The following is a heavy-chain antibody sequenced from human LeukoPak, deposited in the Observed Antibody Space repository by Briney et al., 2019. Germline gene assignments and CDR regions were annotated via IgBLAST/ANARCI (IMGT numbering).Heavy chain of an antibody. CDR3: ARRLGSSADGILKYYFDY. D-gene: IGHD6-13*01. CDR2: VFYTGST. CDR1: GVSIISSNYY. V-gene: IGHV4-39*01. Sequence: PSETLSLTCTVSGVSIISSNYYWGWFRQPPGKSLEWIASVFYTGSTRHNPSLKSRVTISIGTSKNEFSLNLSSVTAEDTAVYYCARRLGSSADGILKYYFDYWGQGTLVTVSS. J-gene: IGHJ4*02.